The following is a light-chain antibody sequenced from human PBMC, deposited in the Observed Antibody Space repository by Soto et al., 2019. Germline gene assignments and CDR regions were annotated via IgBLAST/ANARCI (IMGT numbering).Light chain of an antibody. J-gene: IGLJ2*01. Sequence: QSALTQPASVSGSPGQSITISCTGTRSDVGGYNYVSWYQQHPGKAPKLMMYDVSNRPSGVSNRFSGSKSGNTASLTISGLQAEAEADYYCSSYTSSSTLVVFGGGTKLTVL. CDR1: RSDVGGYNY. CDR3: SSYTSSSTLVV. V-gene: IGLV2-14*01. CDR2: DVS.